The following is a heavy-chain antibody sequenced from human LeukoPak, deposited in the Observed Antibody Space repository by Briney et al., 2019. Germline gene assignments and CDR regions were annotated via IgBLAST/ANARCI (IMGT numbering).Heavy chain of an antibody. CDR2: IYYSGST. CDR1: GGSISGSLFY. D-gene: IGHD3-3*01. CDR3: ARGPAYLITIFGVVTTPVDY. V-gene: IGHV4-39*07. Sequence: PSETLSLTCTVSGGSISGSLFYWAWIRQPPGKGLEWIGSIYYSGSTYYNPSLKSRVTISVDTSKNQFSLKLSSVTAADTAVYYCARGPAYLITIFGVVTTPVDYWGQGTLVTVSS. J-gene: IGHJ4*02.